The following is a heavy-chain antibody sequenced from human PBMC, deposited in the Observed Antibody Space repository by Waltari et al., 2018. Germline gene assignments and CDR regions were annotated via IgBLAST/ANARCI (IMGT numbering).Heavy chain of an antibody. J-gene: IGHJ4*02. V-gene: IGHV1-8*01. Sequence: QVQLVQSGAEVKKPGASVKVSCKASGYTFTSYDINWVRQATEPGLEWMGWMNPNSGNTGYAQKFQGRVTMTRNTSISTAYMELSSLRSEDTAVYYCARWGRPHSSGWYRNYFDYWGQGTLVTVSS. D-gene: IGHD6-19*01. CDR3: ARWGRPHSSGWYRNYFDY. CDR1: GYTFTSYD. CDR2: MNPNSGNT.